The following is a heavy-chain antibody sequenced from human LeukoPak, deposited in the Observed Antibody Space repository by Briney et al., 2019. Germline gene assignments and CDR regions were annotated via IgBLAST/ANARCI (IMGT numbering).Heavy chain of an antibody. V-gene: IGHV3-23*01. CDR2: ISGSGGST. CDR1: GFTFSSYG. CDR3: AKDSIYSSGYIFDY. D-gene: IGHD3-22*01. Sequence: AGGSLRLSCAASGFTFSSYGMSWVRQAPGKGLEWVSAISGSGGSTYYADSVKGRFTISRDNSKNTLYLQMNSLRAEDTAVYYCAKDSIYSSGYIFDYWGQGTLVTVSS. J-gene: IGHJ4*02.